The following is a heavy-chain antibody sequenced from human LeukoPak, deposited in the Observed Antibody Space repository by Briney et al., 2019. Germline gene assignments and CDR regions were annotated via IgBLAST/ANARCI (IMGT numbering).Heavy chain of an antibody. CDR2: IKSDGSNT. Sequence: GGSLRLSCAASGFTFSSYWMHWVRQAPGKGLVWVSRIKSDGSNTNYADSVKGRFTISRDNAKNSLYLQMNSLRAEDTAVYYCARAITAAGNFAFDIWGQGTMVTVSS. J-gene: IGHJ3*02. V-gene: IGHV3-74*01. CDR1: GFTFSSYW. D-gene: IGHD6-13*01. CDR3: ARAITAAGNFAFDI.